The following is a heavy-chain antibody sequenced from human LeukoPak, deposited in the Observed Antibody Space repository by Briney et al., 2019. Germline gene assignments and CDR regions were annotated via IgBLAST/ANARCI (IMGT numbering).Heavy chain of an antibody. CDR3: ARDADIVVVVAASRPFDY. V-gene: IGHV3-21*01. CDR2: ISSSSSYI. CDR1: GFTFSSYS. J-gene: IGHJ4*02. D-gene: IGHD2-15*01. Sequence: GGSLRLSCAASGFTFSSYSMNWVRQAPGKGLEWVSSISSSSSYIYYADSVKGRFTISRDNAKNSLYLQMNSLRAEDTAVYYCARDADIVVVVAASRPFDYWGQGTLVTVS.